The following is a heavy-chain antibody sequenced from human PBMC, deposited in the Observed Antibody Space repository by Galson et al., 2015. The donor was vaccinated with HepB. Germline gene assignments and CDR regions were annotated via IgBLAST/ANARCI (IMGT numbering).Heavy chain of an antibody. V-gene: IGHV3-30*04. Sequence: SLRLSCAASGFTFSSYAIHWVRQAPGKGLEWVAVISYDGRNKHNADSVKGRFTISRDNSKNTLYLQMNSLRAEDTAVYYCARDRAAAADYYFDYWGQGTLVTVSS. CDR3: ARDRAAAADYYFDY. CDR1: GFTFSSYA. CDR2: ISYDGRNK. D-gene: IGHD6-13*01. J-gene: IGHJ4*02.